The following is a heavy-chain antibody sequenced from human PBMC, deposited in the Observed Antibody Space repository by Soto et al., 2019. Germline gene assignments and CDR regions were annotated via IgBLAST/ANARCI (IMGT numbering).Heavy chain of an antibody. CDR2: ISSSSSYK. V-gene: IGHV3-21*04. CDR3: ARGVVVRDYYYYYMDV. D-gene: IGHD2-15*01. J-gene: IGHJ6*03. Sequence: GGSLRLSCAASGFTFSSYSMNWVRQAPGKGLEWVSSISSSSSYKYYADSVKGRFTISRDNAKNSLYLQMNSLRAEDTAVYYCARGVVVRDYYYYYMDVWGKGTTVTVSS. CDR1: GFTFSSYS.